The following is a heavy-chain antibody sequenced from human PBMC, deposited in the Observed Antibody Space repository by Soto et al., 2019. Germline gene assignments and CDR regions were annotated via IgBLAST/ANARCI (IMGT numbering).Heavy chain of an antibody. CDR1: GFTLSTYN. V-gene: IGHV3-48*01. D-gene: IGHD3-22*01. J-gene: IGHJ4*02. CDR2: ISDSSSTI. CDR3: ARDDYPYYDDSSGYHFDY. Sequence: GGSLRLSCAASGFTLSTYNMNWVRQAPGKGLEWVSYISDSSSTIHYADSVKGRFTISRDNAKNSLYLQMNSLRAEDTAVYYCARDDYPYYDDSSGYHFDYWGQGALVTVSS.